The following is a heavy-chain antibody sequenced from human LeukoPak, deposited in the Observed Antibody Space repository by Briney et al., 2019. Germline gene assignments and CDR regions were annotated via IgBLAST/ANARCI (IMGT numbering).Heavy chain of an antibody. CDR2: ISSNGGST. V-gene: IGHV3-64*01. D-gene: IGHD3-10*01. Sequence: GGSLRLSCAASGFTFSSYAMHWVRQAPGKGLGYVSAISSNGGSTYYANSVKGRFTISRDNSKNTLYLQMGSLRAEDMAVYYCARVRAMVRGKAYYFDYWGQGTLVTVSS. J-gene: IGHJ4*02. CDR1: GFTFSSYA. CDR3: ARVRAMVRGKAYYFDY.